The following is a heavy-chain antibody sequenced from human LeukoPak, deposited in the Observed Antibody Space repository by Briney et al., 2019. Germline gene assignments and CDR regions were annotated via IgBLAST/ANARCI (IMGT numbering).Heavy chain of an antibody. J-gene: IGHJ4*02. CDR2: ILVGSGNT. D-gene: IGHD4-17*01. CDR1: GFTFTSSA. Sequence: SVKDSCKASGFTFTSSAVQWGRPARGQRLEWMGWILVGSGNTNYAQKFQERVTLARDMSTSTAYMQLSSLRSKDTAVYYCAAEATVTTFDNWGQGTLVTVSS. V-gene: IGHV1-58*01. CDR3: AAEATVTTFDN.